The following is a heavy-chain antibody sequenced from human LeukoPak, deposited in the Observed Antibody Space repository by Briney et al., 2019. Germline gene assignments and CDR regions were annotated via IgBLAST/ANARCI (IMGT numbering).Heavy chain of an antibody. V-gene: IGHV4-59*12. CDR3: ASIGGEGGSYWL. Sequence: SETLSLTCTVSGGSISSYYWSWIRQPPGKGLEWIGYIYYSGSTNYNPSLKSRVTISVDKSKNQFSLKLSSVTAADTAVYYCASIGGEGGSYWLWGQGTLVTVSS. CDR2: IYYSGST. CDR1: GGSISSYY. J-gene: IGHJ4*02. D-gene: IGHD1-26*01.